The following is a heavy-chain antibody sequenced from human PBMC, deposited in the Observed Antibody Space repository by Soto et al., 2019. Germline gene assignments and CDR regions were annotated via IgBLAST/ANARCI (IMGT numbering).Heavy chain of an antibody. J-gene: IGHJ6*02. V-gene: IGHV3-48*03. Sequence: GSLRLSCATSGFTFSSYEMNWVRQAPGKGLEWVSYISSSGSTIYYADSVKGRFTISRDNAKNPLYLQMNSLRAEDTAVYYCAREGVRFSMDVWGQGTTVTVSS. CDR3: AREGVRFSMDV. CDR1: GFTFSSYE. D-gene: IGHD3-10*01. CDR2: ISSSGSTI.